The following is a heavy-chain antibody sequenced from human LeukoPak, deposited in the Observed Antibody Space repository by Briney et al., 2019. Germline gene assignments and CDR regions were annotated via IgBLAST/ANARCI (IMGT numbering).Heavy chain of an antibody. V-gene: IGHV4-59*01. CDR2: IYYSGST. J-gene: IGHJ4*02. D-gene: IGHD2-21*01. CDR1: GGSISTYY. CDR3: ARAVVSPDFDY. Sequence: SKTLSLTCTVSGGSISTYYWSWIRQSPGKGLEWIGYIYYSGSTNYNPSLKSRVTISVDTSKNQFSLKLSSVTAADTAVYYCARAVVSPDFDYWGQGTLVIVSS.